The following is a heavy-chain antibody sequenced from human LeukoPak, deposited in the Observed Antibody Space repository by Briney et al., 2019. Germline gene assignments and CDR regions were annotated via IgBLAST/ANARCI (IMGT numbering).Heavy chain of an antibody. Sequence: KPSETLSLTCTVSGGSISSYYWSWIRQPPGKGLEWIGSIYHSGSTYYNPSLKSRVTISVDTSKNQFSLKLSSVTAADTAVYYCALFDGGYWGQGTLVTVSS. V-gene: IGHV4-59*04. CDR3: ALFDGGY. J-gene: IGHJ4*02. CDR1: GGSISSYY. D-gene: IGHD2-15*01. CDR2: IYHSGST.